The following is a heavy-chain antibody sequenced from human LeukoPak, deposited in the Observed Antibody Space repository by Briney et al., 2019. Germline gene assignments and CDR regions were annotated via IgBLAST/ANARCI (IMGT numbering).Heavy chain of an antibody. CDR1: SGPISSYY. D-gene: IGHD6-19*01. J-gene: IGHJ3*02. Sequence: SETLSLTCTVSSGPISSYYWSWIRQPAGKGLEWIGRIYTSGSTNYNPSLKSRVTMSVDTSKNQFSLKLSSVTAADTAVYYCARDLHSSGWYRRAAFDIWGQGTMVTVSS. CDR3: ARDLHSSGWYRRAAFDI. CDR2: IYTSGST. V-gene: IGHV4-4*07.